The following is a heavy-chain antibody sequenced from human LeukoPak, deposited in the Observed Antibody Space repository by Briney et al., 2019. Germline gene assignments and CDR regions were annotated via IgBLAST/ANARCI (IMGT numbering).Heavy chain of an antibody. CDR3: ARGGAYFDY. CDR2: INPNGGGT. Sequence: ASVKVSCKASGYTFTDYFMNWMRQAPGQGLEWMGWINPNGGGTNYAQKFQDTVTMTTDTSISTAYMELSGLRSDDTAVYCCARGGAYFDYWGQGTLVTVSS. CDR1: GYTFTDYF. D-gene: IGHD4/OR15-4a*01. J-gene: IGHJ4*02. V-gene: IGHV1-2*02.